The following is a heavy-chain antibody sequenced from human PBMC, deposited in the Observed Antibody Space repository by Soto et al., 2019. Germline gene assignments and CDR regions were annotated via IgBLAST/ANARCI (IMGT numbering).Heavy chain of an antibody. D-gene: IGHD6-19*01. V-gene: IGHV3-7*03. CDR3: ARLSGYSSGWYQYFQH. J-gene: IGHJ1*01. Sequence: VGSLRLSCAASGFTLSSYWMSWVRQAPGKGLEWVANIKQDGSEKYYVDSVKGRFTISRDNAKNSLYLQMNSLRAEDTAVYYCARLSGYSSGWYQYFQHWGQGTLVTVSS. CDR1: GFTLSSYW. CDR2: IKQDGSEK.